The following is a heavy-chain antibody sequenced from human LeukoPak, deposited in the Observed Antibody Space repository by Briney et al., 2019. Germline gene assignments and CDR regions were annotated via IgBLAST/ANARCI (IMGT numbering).Heavy chain of an antibody. Sequence: SETLSLTCAVSGGSISSGGYSWSWIRQPPGKGLEWIGYIYHSGSTYYNPSLKSRVTISVDGSKNQFSLKLSSVTAADTAVYYCARERYGDNYGMDVWGQGTTVTVSS. J-gene: IGHJ6*02. CDR1: GGSISSGGYS. D-gene: IGHD4-17*01. V-gene: IGHV4-30-2*01. CDR2: IYHSGST. CDR3: ARERYGDNYGMDV.